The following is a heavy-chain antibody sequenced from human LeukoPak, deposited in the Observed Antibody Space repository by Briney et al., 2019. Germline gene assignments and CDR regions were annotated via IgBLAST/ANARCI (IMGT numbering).Heavy chain of an antibody. CDR2: GST. J-gene: IGHJ3*02. V-gene: IGHV4-59*11. D-gene: IGHD2-15*01. Sequence: PSETLPLTCTVSGVSISSHYWSWLRQPPRKGLEWVGGSTNRNPSLKSRVTISVDTAKNQFSLKLSSVTAAGPAVYYCARGVNCSDFAFDIWGQGTMVTVSP. CDR1: GVSISSHY. CDR3: ARGVNCSDFAFDI.